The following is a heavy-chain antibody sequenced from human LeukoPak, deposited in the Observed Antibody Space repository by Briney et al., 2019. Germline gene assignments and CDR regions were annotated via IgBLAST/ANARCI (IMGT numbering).Heavy chain of an antibody. D-gene: IGHD3-16*01. CDR3: ARAQFFGLDY. CDR2: ISASGTTI. V-gene: IGHV3-11*01. Sequence: GGSLRLSCAISGFTFSDYYITWIRQAPGKGLEWISHISASGTTIYYADSVKGRFTISGDNAKNSLYLQMNSLRAEDTAVYYCARAQFFGLDYWGQGTLVTVSS. J-gene: IGHJ4*02. CDR1: GFTFSDYY.